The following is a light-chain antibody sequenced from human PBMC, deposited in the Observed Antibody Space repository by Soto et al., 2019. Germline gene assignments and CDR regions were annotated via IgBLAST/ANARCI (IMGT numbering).Light chain of an antibody. V-gene: IGKV3-20*01. Sequence: EIVLTQSPGTLSLSPGERATLSCRAGQTLSSSYLAWYQQKPGQGPRLLIYGASSRATGIPDRFSGSGSGTDFSLTISRLEPEDFVVYYCQQYGSSPWTFGQGTKVDI. CDR2: GAS. J-gene: IGKJ1*01. CDR1: QTLSSSY. CDR3: QQYGSSPWT.